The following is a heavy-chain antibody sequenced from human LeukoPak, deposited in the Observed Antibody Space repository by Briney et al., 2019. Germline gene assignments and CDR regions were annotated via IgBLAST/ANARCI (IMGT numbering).Heavy chain of an antibody. CDR2: IHYSGST. Sequence: SETLSLTCTVSGDSISSGDYYWSWIRQPPGKGLEWIGYIHYSGSTYYNPSLKSRVTISVDTSKNQFSLKLSSVTAADTAVYYCARDPAGGARGSYGFDYWGQGTLVTVSS. CDR3: ARDPAGGARGSYGFDY. J-gene: IGHJ4*02. D-gene: IGHD1-26*01. V-gene: IGHV4-30-4*08. CDR1: GDSISSGDYY.